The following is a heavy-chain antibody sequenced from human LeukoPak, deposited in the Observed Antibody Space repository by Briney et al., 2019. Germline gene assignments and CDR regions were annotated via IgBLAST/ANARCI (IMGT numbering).Heavy chain of an antibody. CDR2: IYNGDKT. J-gene: IGHJ4*02. V-gene: IGHV3-53*01. CDR3: ASPEGAVAANSFDY. CDR1: GFTVSSSY. D-gene: IGHD6-19*01. Sequence: GGSLRLSCSASGFTVSSSYMSWVRQAPGKGLDWVSGIYNGDKTYYADAVKGRFTISRDNSENTLYLQMNSLRAEDTAVYYCASPEGAVAANSFDYWGQGTLATVSS.